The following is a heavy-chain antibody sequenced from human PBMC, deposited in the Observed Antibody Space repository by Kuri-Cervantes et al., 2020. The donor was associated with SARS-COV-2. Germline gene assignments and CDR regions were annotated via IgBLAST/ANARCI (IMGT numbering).Heavy chain of an antibody. CDR1: GFTFSSYA. V-gene: IGHV3-23*01. CDR3: ARGSSSWYLGGMDV. J-gene: IGHJ6*02. CDR2: ISGSGGST. Sequence: GESLKISCAASGFTFSSYAMSWVRQAPGKGLEWVSAISGSGGSTYYADSVKGRFTISRDNSKSTLYLQMNSLRAEDTAVYYCARGSSSWYLGGMDVWGQGTTVTVSS. D-gene: IGHD6-13*01.